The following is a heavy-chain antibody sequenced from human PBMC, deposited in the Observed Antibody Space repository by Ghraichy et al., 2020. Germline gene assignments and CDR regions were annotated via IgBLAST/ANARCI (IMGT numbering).Heavy chain of an antibody. J-gene: IGHJ6*03. Sequence: ASVKVSCKASGYTFTSYGISWVRQAPGQGLEWMGWISAYNGDTNYAQKLQGRVTMTTDTSTSTAYMELRSLRSDDTAVYYCARAYREEASGVYAIIPLLNYYYYYMDVWGKGTTVTVSS. D-gene: IGHD2-8*01. CDR1: GYTFTSYG. CDR2: ISAYNGDT. V-gene: IGHV1-18*01. CDR3: ARAYREEASGVYAIIPLLNYYYYYMDV.